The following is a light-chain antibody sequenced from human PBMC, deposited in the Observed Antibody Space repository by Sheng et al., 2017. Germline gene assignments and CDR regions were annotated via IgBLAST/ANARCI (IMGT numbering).Light chain of an antibody. J-gene: IGKJ1*01. Sequence: EVVLTQSPATLSVSPGERATLSCRASQSLSGDLAWYQQKPGQGPRLLIYGASSRATGIPARFSDSGSGTEFTLTISSLQSEDFAIYYCHQYNDWPQTFGQGTKVEIK. V-gene: IGKV3-15*01. CDR2: GAS. CDR1: QSLSGD. CDR3: HQYNDWPQT.